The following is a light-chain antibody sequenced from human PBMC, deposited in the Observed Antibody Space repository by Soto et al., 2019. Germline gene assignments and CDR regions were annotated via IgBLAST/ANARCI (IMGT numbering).Light chain of an antibody. CDR3: QQRKYWPPLT. V-gene: IGKV3-11*01. J-gene: IGKJ4*01. Sequence: EVVLTQSPDTLSLSPGERATLSCRTSHSVDIYLARYQQKPGQAPRLLIYDSYNRVTGIPTRFSGSGSGTDFTLTITSLEPEDSAVYFCQQRKYWPPLTFGGGTKVEIK. CDR2: DSY. CDR1: HSVDIY.